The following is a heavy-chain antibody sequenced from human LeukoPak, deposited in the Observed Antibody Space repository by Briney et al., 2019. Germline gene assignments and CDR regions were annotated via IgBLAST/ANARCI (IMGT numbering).Heavy chain of an antibody. Sequence: GESLKISCKVSGXSFTNYCIGWVRQMPGKGLEWMGLIYPGDSDTRYSPSFQGQVTISADKSISTAYLQWSSLKASDTAMYFCARHEVGATDFWGQGTLVTVSS. J-gene: IGHJ4*02. V-gene: IGHV5-51*01. CDR2: IYPGDSDT. CDR1: GXSFTNYC. D-gene: IGHD1-26*01. CDR3: ARHEVGATDF.